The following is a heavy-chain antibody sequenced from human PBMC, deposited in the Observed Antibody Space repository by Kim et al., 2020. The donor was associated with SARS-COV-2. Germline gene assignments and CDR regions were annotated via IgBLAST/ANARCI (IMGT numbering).Heavy chain of an antibody. CDR3: PRAYSYGLGDFDY. CDR2: INPSGGST. D-gene: IGHD5-18*01. Sequence: ASVKASCKASGYTFTSYYMHWVRQAPAQGLEWMGIINPSGGSTSYAQKFQGRVTMNRDTSTSTVYMELSRLRSEDTAVYDCPRAYSYGLGDFDYGGQGTL. V-gene: IGHV1-46*01. CDR1: GYTFTSYY. J-gene: IGHJ4*02.